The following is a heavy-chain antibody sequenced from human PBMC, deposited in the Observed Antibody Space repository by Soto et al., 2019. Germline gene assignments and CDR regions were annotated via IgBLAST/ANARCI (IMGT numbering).Heavy chain of an antibody. CDR2: IIPIFGTA. Sequence: QVQLVQSGAEVKKPGSSVKVSCKASGGTFSSYAISWVRQAPGQGLEWMGGIIPIFGTANYAQKFQGRVTITADESTSTAYMELSSLRSEDTAVYYCARGIRGYYGSGSYFMEWDYWGQGTLVTVSS. CDR1: GGTFSSYA. J-gene: IGHJ4*02. D-gene: IGHD3-10*01. CDR3: ARGIRGYYGSGSYFMEWDY. V-gene: IGHV1-69*01.